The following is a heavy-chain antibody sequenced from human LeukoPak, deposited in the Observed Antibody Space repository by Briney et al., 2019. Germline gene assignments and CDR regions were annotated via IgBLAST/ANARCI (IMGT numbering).Heavy chain of an antibody. J-gene: IGHJ5*01. CDR1: GASFNTYH. CDR3: ARGPVALPNDRLSLFFDF. CDR2: VKHDGDT. Sequence: PSETLSLTCAVYGASFNTYHWTWIRQSPDKGLEWIGEVKHDGDTNVNPSLRSRVVMSVDASKNQFSLKMTSVTAADTAIYFCARGPVALPNDRLSLFFDFWGQGTLVTVSS. V-gene: IGHV4-34*01. D-gene: IGHD2-8*01.